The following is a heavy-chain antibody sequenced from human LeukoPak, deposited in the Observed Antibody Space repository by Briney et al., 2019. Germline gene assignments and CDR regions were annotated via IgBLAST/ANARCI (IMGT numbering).Heavy chain of an antibody. CDR2: INPNSGGT. D-gene: IGHD6-13*01. V-gene: IGHV1-2*02. CDR3: VPSNNWYYFDY. Sequence: ASVKVSCKASGYTFTGYYMHWVRQAPGQGLEWMGWINPNSGGTSYPQKFQGRVTMTRDTSISTAYMELSRLRSDDTAVYYCVPSNNWYYFDYWGQGTLVTVSS. CDR1: GYTFTGYY. J-gene: IGHJ4*02.